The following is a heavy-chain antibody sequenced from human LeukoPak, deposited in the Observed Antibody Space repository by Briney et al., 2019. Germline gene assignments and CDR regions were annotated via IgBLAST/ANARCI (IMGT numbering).Heavy chain of an antibody. CDR3: ARGRVVVAANRPPNNWFDP. V-gene: IGHV4-39*07. CDR2: IYDSGST. Sequence: SETLSLTCTVSGGSIRSSYYYWGWIRQPPGKGLEWIGSIYDSGSTYYNPSLKSRVTISVDTSKNQFSLKLSSVTAADTAVYYCARGRVVVAANRPPNNWFDPWGQGTLVTVSS. J-gene: IGHJ5*02. CDR1: GGSIRSSYYY. D-gene: IGHD2-15*01.